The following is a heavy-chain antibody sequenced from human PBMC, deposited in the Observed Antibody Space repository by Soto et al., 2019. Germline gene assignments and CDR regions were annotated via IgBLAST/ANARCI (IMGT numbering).Heavy chain of an antibody. CDR3: ARVHDYGDPNWFDP. D-gene: IGHD4-17*01. CDR1: GSTFTGYY. V-gene: IGHV1-2*02. Sequence: ASVKVACKASGSTFTGYYMHWVRQAPGQGLEWMGWINPNSGGTNYAQKFQGRVTMTRDTSISTAYMELSRLRSDDTAVYYCARVHDYGDPNWFDPWGQGTLVTVSS. CDR2: INPNSGGT. J-gene: IGHJ5*02.